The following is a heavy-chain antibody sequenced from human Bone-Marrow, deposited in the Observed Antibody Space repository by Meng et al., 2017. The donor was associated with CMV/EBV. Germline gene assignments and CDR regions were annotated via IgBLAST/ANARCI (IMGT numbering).Heavy chain of an antibody. J-gene: IGHJ6*02. CDR3: ARTTVTTKGYYYGMDV. Sequence: SETLSLTCTVSGGSISSYYWSWIRQPPGKGLEWIGYIYYSGSTNYNPPLKSRVTISVDTSKNQFSLKLSSVTAADTAVYYCARTTVTTKGYYYGMDVWGQGTTVTVSS. CDR2: IYYSGST. CDR1: GGSISSYY. V-gene: IGHV4-59*01. D-gene: IGHD4-11*01.